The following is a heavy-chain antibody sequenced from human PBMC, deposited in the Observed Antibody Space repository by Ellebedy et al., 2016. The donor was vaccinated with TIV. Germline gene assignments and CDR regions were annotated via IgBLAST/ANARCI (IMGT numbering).Heavy chain of an antibody. CDR3: ARGITVADSRGFFYYYGLDV. Sequence: PGGSLRLSCAASGFTVSGNYMSWVRQAPGKGLEWVSVIYSDGSTLYADSVKGRLAISRDSSKNTLYLQMSSLRAEDTAVYYCARGITVADSRGFFYYYGLDVWGQGTTVTVFS. CDR1: GFTVSGNY. J-gene: IGHJ6*02. CDR2: IYSDGST. V-gene: IGHV3-66*01. D-gene: IGHD6-19*01.